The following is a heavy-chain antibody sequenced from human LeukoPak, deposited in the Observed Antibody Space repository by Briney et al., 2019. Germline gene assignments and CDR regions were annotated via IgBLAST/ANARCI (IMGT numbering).Heavy chain of an antibody. J-gene: IGHJ4*02. CDR2: ISGSGGST. CDR1: GFTISNYW. D-gene: IGHD2-2*01. V-gene: IGHV3-23*01. CDR3: AKVTLIVVVPAAIDY. Sequence: GGSLRLSCAASGFTISNYWMHWVRQAPGKGLVWVSAISGSGGSTYYADSVKGRFTISRDNSKNTLYLQMNSLRAEDTAVYYCAKVTLIVVVPAAIDYWGQGTLVTVSS.